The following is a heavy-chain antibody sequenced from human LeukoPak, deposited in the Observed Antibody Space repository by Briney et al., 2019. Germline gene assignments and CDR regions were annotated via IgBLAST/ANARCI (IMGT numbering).Heavy chain of an antibody. J-gene: IGHJ4*02. CDR3: ARLRIPARYCSSTSCYELDY. V-gene: IGHV4-59*08. CDR1: GGSISSYY. Sequence: SETLSLTCTVSGGSISSYYWSWIRQPPGKGLDWIGYIYYSGSTNYNPSLKSRVTISVDTSKNQFSLKLSSVTAADTAVYYCARLRIPARYCSSTSCYELDYWGQGTLVTVSS. D-gene: IGHD2-2*01. CDR2: IYYSGST.